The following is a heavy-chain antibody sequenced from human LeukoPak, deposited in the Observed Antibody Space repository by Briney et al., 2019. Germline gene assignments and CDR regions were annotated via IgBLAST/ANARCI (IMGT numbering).Heavy chain of an antibody. CDR2: SHYTGSS. CDR3: ATDNYNYHDY. V-gene: IGHV4-59*01. D-gene: IGHD5-24*01. J-gene: IGHJ4*02. CDR1: GGSISSYY. Sequence: SETLSLTCTVSGGSISSYYWSWIRQPPGKGVEWIGYSHYTGSSTYNPSLKSRVTMSVDTSNNLFSLKLSSVTASDTAVYYCATDNYNYHDYWGQGTRVTVSS.